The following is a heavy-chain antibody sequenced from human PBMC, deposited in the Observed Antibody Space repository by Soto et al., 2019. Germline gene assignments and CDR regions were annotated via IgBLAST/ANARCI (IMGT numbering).Heavy chain of an antibody. CDR3: ARVVVGSRLSLDY. Sequence: QVQLVQSGAEVKKPGSSVTVSCKASGGTFSSYTISWVRQAPGQGLEWMAGISPIFGTPIYAQKSQDRVTITAEDSTMTAYMEMNRLPSEGTAVYYCARVVVGSRLSLDYWGQGTLVTISS. CDR1: GGTFSSYT. D-gene: IGHD1-26*01. V-gene: IGHV1-69*01. CDR2: ISPIFGTP. J-gene: IGHJ4*02.